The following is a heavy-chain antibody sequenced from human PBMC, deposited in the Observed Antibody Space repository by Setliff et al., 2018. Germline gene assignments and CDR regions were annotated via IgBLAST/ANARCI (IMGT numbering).Heavy chain of an antibody. Sequence: SETLSLTCTVSGGSISSSSYYWGWIRQPPGKGLEWIGSIYYSGSIYYNPSLKSRVTISVDTSKNQFSLKLSSVTAADTAVYYCARGTYSSSSSYYFDYWGQGTLVTVSS. D-gene: IGHD6-13*01. CDR2: IYYSGSI. CDR1: GGSISSSSYY. V-gene: IGHV4-39*01. J-gene: IGHJ4*02. CDR3: ARGTYSSSSSYYFDY.